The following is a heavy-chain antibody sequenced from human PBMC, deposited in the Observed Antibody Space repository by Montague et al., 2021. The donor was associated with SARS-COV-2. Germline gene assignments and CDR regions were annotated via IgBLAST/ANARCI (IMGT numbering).Heavy chain of an antibody. CDR1: GGSISSNIYY. Sequence: SETLSLTCTVSGGSISSNIYYWAWIRQPPGKGLEWIGSIYYTGNTYYNPSLKSRVTISVVTSKNHFTLKLSSVTAAETAVYYCARLRRYFDSSGSPSAFDFWGQGTMVTVSS. CDR3: ARLRRYFDSSGSPSAFDF. V-gene: IGHV4-39*02. J-gene: IGHJ3*01. CDR2: IYYTGNT. D-gene: IGHD3-22*01.